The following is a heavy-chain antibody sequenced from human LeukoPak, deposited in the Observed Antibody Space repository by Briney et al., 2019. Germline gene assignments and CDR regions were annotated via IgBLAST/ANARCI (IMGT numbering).Heavy chain of an antibody. Sequence: EASVKVSCKASGGTFSNYAISWVRQAPGQGLEWMGRIIPILGITNYAQKFQGRVTITADKSTSTAYMELSSLRSEDTAVYYCARDQAVVDAFDIWGQGTMVTVSS. CDR1: GGTFSNYA. D-gene: IGHD6-19*01. J-gene: IGHJ3*02. CDR3: ARDQAVVDAFDI. CDR2: IIPILGIT. V-gene: IGHV1-69*04.